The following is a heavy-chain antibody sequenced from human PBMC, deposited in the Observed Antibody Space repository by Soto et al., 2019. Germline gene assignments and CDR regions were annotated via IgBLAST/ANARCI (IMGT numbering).Heavy chain of an antibody. J-gene: IGHJ5*02. V-gene: IGHV1-69*06. CDR1: GGTFNRFS. Sequence: QVQLVQSGAEVKTPGSSVRVSCKASGGTFNRFSIDWVRQAPGPGFEWMGGIIPMSGRPNYAQRFQGRVTFSADKSTNAVYMEVNSLTYEDTAVYYCTRRGHQSANWFDPCGQGTLVTVSS. CDR2: IIPMSGRP. CDR3: TRRGHQSANWFDP.